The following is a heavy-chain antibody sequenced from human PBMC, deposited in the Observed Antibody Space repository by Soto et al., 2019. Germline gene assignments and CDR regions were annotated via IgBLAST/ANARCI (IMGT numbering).Heavy chain of an antibody. CDR1: GGTVSSGSYY. Sequence: PSETLSLTCTVSGGTVSSGSYYWSWIRQPPGKGLEWIGYIYYSRSTNYNPSLKSRVTISVDRSKNQFSLKLSSVTAADTAVYYCARTKLRSDYYGMDVWGQGTTVTVSS. CDR3: ARTKLRSDYYGMDV. D-gene: IGHD3-3*01. J-gene: IGHJ6*02. CDR2: IYYSRST. V-gene: IGHV4-61*01.